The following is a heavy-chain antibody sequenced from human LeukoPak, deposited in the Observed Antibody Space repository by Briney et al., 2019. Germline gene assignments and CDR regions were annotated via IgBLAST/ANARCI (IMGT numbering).Heavy chain of an antibody. CDR2: IKQDGSEK. D-gene: IGHD2-2*01. CDR3: AREPALYCSSTCCPRIKYYYYYGMDV. CDR1: GFTFSSYW. Sequence: GGSLRLSCAASGFTFSSYWMSWVRQAPGKGLEWVANIKQDGSEKYYVDSVKGRFTISRDNAKNSLYLQMNSLRAEDTAVYYCAREPALYCSSTCCPRIKYYYYYGMDVWGQGTTVTVSS. V-gene: IGHV3-7*03. J-gene: IGHJ6*02.